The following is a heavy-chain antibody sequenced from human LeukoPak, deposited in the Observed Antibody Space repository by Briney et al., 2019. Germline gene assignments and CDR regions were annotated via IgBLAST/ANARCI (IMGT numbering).Heavy chain of an antibody. D-gene: IGHD3-10*01. CDR3: AKDEASGLLWFGELREFDY. V-gene: IGHV3-30*18. CDR2: ISYDGSNK. CDR1: GFTFSSYG. J-gene: IGHJ4*02. Sequence: GRSLRLSCAASGFTFSSYGMHWVRQAPGKGLEWVAVISYDGSNKYYADSVKGRFTISRDNSKNTLYLQMNSLRAEDTAVYYCAKDEASGLLWFGELREFDYWGQGTLVTVSS.